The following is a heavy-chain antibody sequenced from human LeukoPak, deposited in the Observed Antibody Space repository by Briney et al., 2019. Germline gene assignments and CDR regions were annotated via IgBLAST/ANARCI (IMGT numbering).Heavy chain of an antibody. Sequence: GGSLRLSCVASGFSFSSYWMTWVRQAPGKGLEWVANIKQDGSEKYYVDSVKGRFTISRDNAKNSLYLQMNSLRAEDTAVYYCARVLGGYYDSGAYYPPGFFDYWGQGTLVTVSS. J-gene: IGHJ4*02. CDR3: ARVLGGYYDSGAYYPPGFFDY. D-gene: IGHD3-22*01. CDR2: IKQDGSEK. V-gene: IGHV3-7*01. CDR1: GFSFSSYW.